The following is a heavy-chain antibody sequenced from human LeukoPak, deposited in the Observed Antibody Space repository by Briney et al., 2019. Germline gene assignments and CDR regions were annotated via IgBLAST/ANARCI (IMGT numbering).Heavy chain of an antibody. Sequence: SETLSLTCAVSGGSIRNSSFYWGWIRQPAGKGLEWTREISHSGSTNYHPSLQSRVAISVYTSKNQFSLKLSSVTAVATAVYYCARGNLERITIFGVVIYPLYNWFYPWGQGTLVTVSS. V-gene: IGHV4-39*07. CDR2: ISHSGST. D-gene: IGHD3-3*01. J-gene: IGHJ5*02. CDR1: GGSIRNSSFY. CDR3: ARGNLERITIFGVVIYPLYNWFYP.